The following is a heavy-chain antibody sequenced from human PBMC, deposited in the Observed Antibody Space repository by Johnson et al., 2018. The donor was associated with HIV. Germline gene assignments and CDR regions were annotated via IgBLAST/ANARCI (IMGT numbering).Heavy chain of an antibody. CDR2: ISYDGSNK. Sequence: QVQLVECGGGLVQPGGPLRLSCAASGFTFSSYVMNWVRQAPGKGLEWVSGISYDGSNKYYADSVKGRFTISRDNSKNTLHLQMNSLRGEDTAVYSCARLSKGGFDAFDIWGQGPMVTVSS. D-gene: IGHD5/OR15-5a*01. J-gene: IGHJ3*02. CDR1: GFTFSSYV. CDR3: ARLSKGGFDAFDI. V-gene: IGHV3-30*14.